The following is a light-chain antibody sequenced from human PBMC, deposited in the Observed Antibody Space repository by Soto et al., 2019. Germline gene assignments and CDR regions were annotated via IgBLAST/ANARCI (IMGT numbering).Light chain of an antibody. CDR3: QQYNSLWT. J-gene: IGKJ1*01. V-gene: IGKV1-5*03. CDR2: KSS. Sequence: DIQMTQPPSTLSGSVGDRVTITCRASQTISSWLAWYQQKPGKAPRLLIYKSSTLKSGVPSRFSGSGSGTEFTLTISSLQPDDFATYYCQQYNSLWTFGQGTKVDIK. CDR1: QTISSW.